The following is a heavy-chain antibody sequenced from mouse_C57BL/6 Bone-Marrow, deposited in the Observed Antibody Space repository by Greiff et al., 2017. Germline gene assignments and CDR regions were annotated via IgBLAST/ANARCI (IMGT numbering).Heavy chain of an antibody. D-gene: IGHD2-3*01. CDR2: INPYNGGT. J-gene: IGHJ3*01. CDR1: GYTFTDYY. V-gene: IGHV1-19*01. Sequence: EVKLMESGPVLVKPGASVKMSCKASGYTFTDYYMNWVKQSHGKSLEWIGVINPYNGGTSYTQKFKGKATLTVDKSSSTAYMELNSLTSEDSAVYYCARGGYYLCAYWGQGTLVTVSA. CDR3: ARGGYYLCAY.